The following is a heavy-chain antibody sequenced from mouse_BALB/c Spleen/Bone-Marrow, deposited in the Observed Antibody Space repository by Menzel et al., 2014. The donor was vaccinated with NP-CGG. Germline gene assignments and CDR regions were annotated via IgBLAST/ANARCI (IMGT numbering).Heavy chain of an antibody. D-gene: IGHD2-3*01. CDR3: ARRKDGLYAMDY. V-gene: IGHV5-6*01. Sequence: VQLQESGADLVKPGRSLKLPCAASGFSFSSYGMSCVRQNSHKRQEGVVTINNGSSYTFYPDSVKGRFTISRDNAKNTLYLQMSSLKSEDTAMYYCARRKDGLYAMDYWGQGTSVTVSS. J-gene: IGHJ4*01. CDR1: GFSFSSYG. CDR2: INNGSSYT.